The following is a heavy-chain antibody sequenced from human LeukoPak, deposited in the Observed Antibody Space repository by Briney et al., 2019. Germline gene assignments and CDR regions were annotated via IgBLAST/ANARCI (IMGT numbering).Heavy chain of an antibody. D-gene: IGHD2-2*01. CDR1: GGTFISYA. CDR3: ARSACSSTSCPPFDP. Sequence: GASVKVSCKASGGTFISYAISWVRQAPGQGLEWMGGIIPIFGTANYAQKFQGRVTITTDESTSTAYMELSSLRSEDTAVYYCARSACSSTSCPPFDPWGQGTLVTVSS. J-gene: IGHJ5*02. CDR2: IIPIFGTA. V-gene: IGHV1-69*05.